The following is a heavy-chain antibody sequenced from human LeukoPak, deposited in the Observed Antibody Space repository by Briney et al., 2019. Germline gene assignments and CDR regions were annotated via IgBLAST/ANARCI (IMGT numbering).Heavy chain of an antibody. CDR3: ARDTDSDIVVVPEVYMDV. CDR2: ISYDGSNK. CDR1: GFTFSSYA. V-gene: IGHV3-30-3*01. D-gene: IGHD2-2*01. J-gene: IGHJ6*03. Sequence: AGGSLRLSCAASGFTFSSYAMHWVRQAPGKGLEWVAVISYDGSNKYYADSVMGRFTISRDNSKNTLYLQINSLRAEDSAVYYCARDTDSDIVVVPEVYMDVWGKGTTVTVSS.